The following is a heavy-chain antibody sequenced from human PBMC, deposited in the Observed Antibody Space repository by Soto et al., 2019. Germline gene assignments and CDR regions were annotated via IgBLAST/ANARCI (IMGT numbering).Heavy chain of an antibody. J-gene: IGHJ6*02. CDR3: ARDHCSSTSCYTSHFDYYYGMDV. D-gene: IGHD2-2*02. Sequence: SVKVSCKASGGTFSSYAISWVRQAPGQGLEWMGRIIPILGTANYAQKFQGRVTITADESTSTAYMELSSLRPEDTAVYYCARDHCSSTSCYTSHFDYYYGMDVWGQGTTVTVSS. CDR2: IIPILGTA. V-gene: IGHV1-69*11. CDR1: GGTFSSYA.